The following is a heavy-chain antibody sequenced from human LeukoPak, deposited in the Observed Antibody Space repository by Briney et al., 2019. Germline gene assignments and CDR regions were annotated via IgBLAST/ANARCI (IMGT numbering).Heavy chain of an antibody. CDR3: ARGPRKSCSGGSCYSVDY. CDR1: GDSISSYY. V-gene: IGHV4-59*01. J-gene: IGHJ4*02. Sequence: SETLSLTCTVSGDSISSYYWTWIRQPPGKGLEWIGYIYYSGSTNYNTSLKSRVSMSVDTSNKQFSLNLNSVTAAVTAVYYCARGPRKSCSGGSCYSVDYWGQGTLVTVSS. CDR2: IYYSGST. D-gene: IGHD2-15*01.